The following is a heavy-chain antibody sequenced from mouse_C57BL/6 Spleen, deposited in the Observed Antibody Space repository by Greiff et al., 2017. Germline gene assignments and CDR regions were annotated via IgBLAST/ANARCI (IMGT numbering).Heavy chain of an antibody. CDR3: ARSGYSNCVSAMDD. D-gene: IGHD2-5*01. J-gene: IGHJ4*01. V-gene: IGHV1-69*01. CDR1: GYTFTSYW. Sequence: QVQLQQPGAELVMPGASVKLSCKASGYTFTSYWMHWVKQRPGQGLEWIGEIDPSDSYTNYNQKFKGKSTLTVDKSSSTAYMQLSSLTSEDSAVYYCARSGYSNCVSAMDDWGQGTSVTVSS. CDR2: IDPSDSYT.